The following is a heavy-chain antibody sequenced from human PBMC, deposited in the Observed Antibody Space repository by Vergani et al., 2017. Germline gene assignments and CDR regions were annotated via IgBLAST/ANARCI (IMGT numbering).Heavy chain of an antibody. Sequence: VQLVESGGGLVQPGRSLRFSCAASGFTFSSYGMHWVRQAPGKGLEWVAVIWYDGSNKYYADSVKGRFTSSRDNAKNSLYLQMNSLRAEDTAVYYCAGDTLLLWFGGDAFDIWGQGTMVTVSS. CDR1: GFTFSSYG. J-gene: IGHJ3*02. D-gene: IGHD3-10*01. V-gene: IGHV3-33*01. CDR3: AGDTLLLWFGGDAFDI. CDR2: IWYDGSNK.